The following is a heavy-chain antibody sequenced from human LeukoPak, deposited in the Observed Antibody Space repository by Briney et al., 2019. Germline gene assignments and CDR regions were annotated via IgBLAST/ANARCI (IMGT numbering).Heavy chain of an antibody. D-gene: IGHD2-15*01. J-gene: IGHJ6*02. V-gene: IGHV3-30*18. CDR1: GFTFSTYA. CDR3: AKAYCTGGSCYGRYYYGMDV. CDR2: ISYDGSTK. Sequence: GGSLRLSCAASGFTFSTYAIHWVRQAPGKGPEWVAVISYDGSTKYYADSVKGRFTISRDNSKNTMYLQMDSLRPEDKAVFYCAKAYCTGGSCYGRYYYGMDVWGQGTTVTVSS.